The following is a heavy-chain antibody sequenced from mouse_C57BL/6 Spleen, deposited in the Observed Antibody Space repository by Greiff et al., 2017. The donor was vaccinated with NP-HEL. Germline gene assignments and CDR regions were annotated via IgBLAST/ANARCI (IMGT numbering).Heavy chain of an antibody. CDR1: GFTFSDYY. D-gene: IGHD2-5*01. CDR2: INYDGSST. CDR3: AREDYSNFFDY. J-gene: IGHJ2*01. V-gene: IGHV5-16*01. Sequence: EVKVVESEGGLVQPGSSMKLSCTASGFTFSDYYMAWVRQVPEKGLEWVANINYDGSSTYYLDSLKSRFIISRDNAKNIRYLQMSSLKSEDTATYYCAREDYSNFFDYWGQGTTLTVSS.